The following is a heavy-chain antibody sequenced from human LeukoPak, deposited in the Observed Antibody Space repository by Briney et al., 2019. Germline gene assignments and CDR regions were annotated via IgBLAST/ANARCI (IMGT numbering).Heavy chain of an antibody. V-gene: IGHV3-48*01. D-gene: IGHD3-22*01. Sequence: GGSLRLSRAASGFTFSSYSMNWVRQAPGKGLEWVSYISSSSSTIYYADSVKGRFTISRDNSKNTLYLQMNSLRAEDTAVYYCAKGCTYYYDSSGYCLPFDYWGQGTLVTVSS. J-gene: IGHJ4*02. CDR3: AKGCTYYYDSSGYCLPFDY. CDR2: ISSSSSTI. CDR1: GFTFSSYS.